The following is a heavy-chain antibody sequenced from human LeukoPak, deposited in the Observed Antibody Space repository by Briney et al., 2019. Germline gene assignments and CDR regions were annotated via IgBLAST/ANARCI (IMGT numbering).Heavy chain of an antibody. CDR3: ARDAFSRISIFGVVSDAFDI. Sequence: PEGSLRLSCAASGFTFSSYWMTWVRQAPGKGLEWVANIKQDGSEKYYVDSVKGRFTISRDNAKNSLYLQMNSLRAEDTAVYYCARDAFSRISIFGVVSDAFDIWGQGTMVTVSS. V-gene: IGHV3-7*01. D-gene: IGHD3-3*01. J-gene: IGHJ3*02. CDR2: IKQDGSEK. CDR1: GFTFSSYW.